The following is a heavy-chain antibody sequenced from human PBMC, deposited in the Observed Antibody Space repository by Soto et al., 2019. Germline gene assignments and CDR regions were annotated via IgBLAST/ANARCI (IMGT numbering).Heavy chain of an antibody. CDR3: ARDLSGSSSPTPPIYYYYGMDV. CDR2: IYYSGST. V-gene: IGHV4-59*01. J-gene: IGHJ6*02. Sequence: SLTCTVSGGSISSYYWSWIRQPPGKGLEWIGYIYYSGSTNYNPSLKSRVTISVDTSKNQFSLKLSSVTAADTAVYYCARDLSGSSSPTPPIYYYYGMDVWGQGTTVTVSS. CDR1: GGSISSYY. D-gene: IGHD6-13*01.